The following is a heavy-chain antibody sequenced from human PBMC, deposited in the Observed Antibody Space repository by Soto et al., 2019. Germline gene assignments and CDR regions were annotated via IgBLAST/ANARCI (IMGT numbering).Heavy chain of an antibody. V-gene: IGHV4-38-2*02. CDR3: ARDFFGNHYFDF. D-gene: IGHD3-10*01. CDR1: GYSISSGYQ. CDR2: IFHSGTT. J-gene: IGHJ4*02. Sequence: PSETLSLTCAVSGYSISSGYQWGWIRQPPGKGLEWIGNIFHSGTTSYNPSLKSRVTVSVDTSKNQISLNLTSVTAADTAIYYCARDFFGNHYFDFWGQEILVTVSS.